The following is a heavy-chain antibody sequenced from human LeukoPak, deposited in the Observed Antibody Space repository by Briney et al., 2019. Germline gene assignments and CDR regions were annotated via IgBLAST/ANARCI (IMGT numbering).Heavy chain of an antibody. CDR1: GFTFSTYS. CDR2: IGGSSRSI. CDR3: QMNSLRAEDTAVYYCAKDSAGYSYGFDS. V-gene: IGHV3-48*02. Sequence: GGSLRLSCAASGFTFSTYSMNWVRQAPGKGLEWVSSIGGSSRSIYYADSVKGRFTIPRDDSKNTLYLQMTSSRDNSKNTLYLQMNSLRAEDTAVYYCAKDSAGYSYGFDSWGQGTLVTVSS. D-gene: IGHD5-18*01. J-gene: IGHJ4*02.